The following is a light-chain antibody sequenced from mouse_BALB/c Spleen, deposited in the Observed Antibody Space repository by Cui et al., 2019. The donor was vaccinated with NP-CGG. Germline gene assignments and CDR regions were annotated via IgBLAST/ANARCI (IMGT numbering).Light chain of an antibody. V-gene: IGLV1*01. Sequence: QDVVTQPSAAPTSPGGTVTRTCRSSTGAVTTSNYANWVQEKPDHLFTGLIGGTKNRAPGVPARFSGSLIGDKAALTITGAQTEDEAIYFCALWYSNHWVFGGGTKLTVL. CDR2: GTK. J-gene: IGLJ1*01. CDR3: ALWYSNHWV. CDR1: TGAVTTSNY.